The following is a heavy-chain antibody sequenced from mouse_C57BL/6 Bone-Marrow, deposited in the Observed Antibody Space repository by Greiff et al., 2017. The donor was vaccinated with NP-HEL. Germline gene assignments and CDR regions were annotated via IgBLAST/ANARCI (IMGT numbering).Heavy chain of an antibody. J-gene: IGHJ4*01. CDR2: INPNNGGT. Sequence: EVQLQQSGPELVKPGASVKISCKASGYTFTDYYMNWVKQSHGKSLEWIGDINPNNGGTSYNQKFKGKATLTVDKSSSTAYMELRSLTSEDSAVYYCARFLYGNDAMDYWGQGTSVTVSS. D-gene: IGHD2-1*01. CDR3: ARFLYGNDAMDY. V-gene: IGHV1-26*01. CDR1: GYTFTDYY.